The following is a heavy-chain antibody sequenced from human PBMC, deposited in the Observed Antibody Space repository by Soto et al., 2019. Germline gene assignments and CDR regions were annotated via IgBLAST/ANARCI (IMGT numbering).Heavy chain of an antibody. D-gene: IGHD6-13*01. CDR3: ARGPYSSSWYWFDP. CDR2: IIPIFGTA. Sequence: SLNVYCKTSGDTISGYAISWVRQTPGQGLEWMGGIIPIFGTANYAQKFQGRVTITADESTSTAYMELSSLGSEDTAVYYCARGPYSSSWYWFDPWGQGTLVTVSS. V-gene: IGHV1-69*13. CDR1: GDTISGYA. J-gene: IGHJ5*02.